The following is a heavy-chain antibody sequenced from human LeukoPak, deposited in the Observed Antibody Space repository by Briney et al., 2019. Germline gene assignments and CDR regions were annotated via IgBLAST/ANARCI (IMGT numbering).Heavy chain of an antibody. V-gene: IGHV1-69*06. Sequence: SVKVSCKVATGTFTSYGLSGVRQAPGRGLEWMGRIIPMYDTTDYTQKFQGRLTFTVDKSTGTDFMELSSLRSEDTATYYCVPDYDTSGPQKNYFDFWGRGTLVTVSS. CDR3: VPDYDTSGPQKNYFDF. D-gene: IGHD3-22*01. CDR1: TGTFTSYG. CDR2: IIPMYDTT. J-gene: IGHJ4*02.